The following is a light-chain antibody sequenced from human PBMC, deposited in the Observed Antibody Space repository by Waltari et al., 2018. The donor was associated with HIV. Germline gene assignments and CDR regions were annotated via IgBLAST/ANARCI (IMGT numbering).Light chain of an antibody. CDR2: KDT. CDR1: RLSKQY. V-gene: IGLV3-25*03. J-gene: IGLJ2*01. Sequence: SSELTQPPSVSVSPGQTARITCSGDRLSKQYTHWYQQRPGKSPLMVMYKDTERPSGIPERFSGSSSGTTVTLTISGVRAEDEADYFCQSADIGVLFGGGTKLTVL. CDR3: QSADIGVL.